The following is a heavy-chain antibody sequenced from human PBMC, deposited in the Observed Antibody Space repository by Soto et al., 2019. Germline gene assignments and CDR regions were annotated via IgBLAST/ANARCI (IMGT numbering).Heavy chain of an antibody. D-gene: IGHD5-12*01. CDR2: IKSKPDGGTT. CDR3: TGNSGYDSGYYYGMDV. J-gene: IGHJ6*02. CDR1: GFTFSNAW. V-gene: IGHV3-15*07. Sequence: GGSLRLSCAASGFTFSNAWMNWVRQAPGKGLEWVGRIKSKPDGGTTDYAETVKGSFTISRDDSKNTLYLQMISLKTQDTSVYYCTGNSGYDSGYYYGMDVWGQGTTVTVSS.